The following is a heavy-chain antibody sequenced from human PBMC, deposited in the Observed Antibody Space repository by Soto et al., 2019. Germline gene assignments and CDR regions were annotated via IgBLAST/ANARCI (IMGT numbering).Heavy chain of an antibody. CDR2: INSDGSST. CDR3: ARDQVSSGGWEVYYYYYGMDV. V-gene: IGHV3-74*01. Sequence: GGSLRLSCAASGFTFSSYWMHWVRQAPGKGLVWVSRINSDGSSTSYADSVKGRFTISRDNAKNTLYLQMNSLRAEDTAVYYCARDQVSSGGWEVYYYYYGMDVWGQGTTVTVS. J-gene: IGHJ6*02. CDR1: GFTFSSYW. D-gene: IGHD6-19*01.